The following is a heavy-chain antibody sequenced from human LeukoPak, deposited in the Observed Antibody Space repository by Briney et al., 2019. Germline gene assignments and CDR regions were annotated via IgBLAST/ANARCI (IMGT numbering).Heavy chain of an antibody. CDR3: ARDNDYVWGSYRAGPYWYFDL. Sequence: SETLSLTCTVSGGSISSGDYYWSWIRQPPGKGLEWIGYIYYSGSTYYNPSLKSRVTISVDTSKNQFSLKLSSVTAADTAVYYCARDNDYVWGSYRAGPYWYFDLWGRGTLVTVSS. D-gene: IGHD3-16*02. CDR2: IYYSGST. CDR1: GGSISSGDYY. V-gene: IGHV4-30-4*01. J-gene: IGHJ2*01.